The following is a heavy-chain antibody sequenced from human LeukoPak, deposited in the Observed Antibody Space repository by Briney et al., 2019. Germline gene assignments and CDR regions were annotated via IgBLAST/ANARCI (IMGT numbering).Heavy chain of an antibody. V-gene: IGHV1-2*02. CDR3: ASLYGSGSTDYYYYGMDV. Sequence: GASVKVSCKASGYTFTGYYMHWVRQAPGQGLEWMGWINPNSGGTNYAQKFQGGVTMTRDTSISTAYMELSRLRSDDTAVYYCASLYGSGSTDYYYYGMDVWGQGTTVTVSS. CDR1: GYTFTGYY. D-gene: IGHD3-10*01. J-gene: IGHJ6*02. CDR2: INPNSGGT.